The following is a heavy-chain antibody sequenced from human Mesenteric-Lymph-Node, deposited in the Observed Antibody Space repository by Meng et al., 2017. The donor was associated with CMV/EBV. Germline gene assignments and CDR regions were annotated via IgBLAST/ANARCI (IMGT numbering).Heavy chain of an antibody. Sequence: QTLSLTCAMSLDSASTNSAASNWIRQSPSRGLEWLGRTKLRSKLYNDYAVSVKSRITINPDTSKNQFSLQLNSLTPEDTAVYYCARESWRANYYHYGMDVWGQGTTVTVSS. V-gene: IGHV6-1*01. CDR3: ARESWRANYYHYGMDV. D-gene: IGHD3-3*01. CDR2: TKLRSKLYN. J-gene: IGHJ6*02. CDR1: LDSASTNSAA.